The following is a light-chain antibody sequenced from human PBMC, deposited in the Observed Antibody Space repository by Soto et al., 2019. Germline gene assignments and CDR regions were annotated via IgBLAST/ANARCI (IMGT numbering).Light chain of an antibody. Sequence: DIQMTQSPSTLSASVGDRVTITCRASQSISSWLAWYQQKPGKAPKLLIYDASSLESGVPSRFSGSGSVTEFTLTISSLQPDDFATYYCQQYNSYQAWTFGQGTKVEIK. CDR3: QQYNSYQAWT. CDR1: QSISSW. J-gene: IGKJ1*01. CDR2: DAS. V-gene: IGKV1-5*01.